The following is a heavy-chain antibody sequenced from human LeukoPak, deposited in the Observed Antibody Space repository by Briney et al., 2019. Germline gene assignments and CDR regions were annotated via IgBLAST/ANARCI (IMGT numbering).Heavy chain of an antibody. J-gene: IGHJ4*02. V-gene: IGHV3-30-3*01. Sequence: GRSLRLSCAASGLSFSNYAMRWVRQAPGKGLDWVSVISYDGNTKYYADSVKGRFTISRDNSKNTLFLQMNSLRAEDTAVYYCASPGGYCSSATCYLFDYWGQGTLVTVSS. D-gene: IGHD2-2*01. CDR1: GLSFSNYA. CDR3: ASPGGYCSSATCYLFDY. CDR2: ISYDGNTK.